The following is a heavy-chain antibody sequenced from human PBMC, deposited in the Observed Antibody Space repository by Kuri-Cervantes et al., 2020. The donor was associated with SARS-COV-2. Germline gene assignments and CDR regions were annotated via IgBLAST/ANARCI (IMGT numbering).Heavy chain of an antibody. J-gene: IGHJ4*02. V-gene: IGHV3-30*03. CDR2: ISYDGSIK. CDR1: GSTFSSYG. CDR3: VRSGAVAGTFDY. Sequence: GESLKISCAASGSTFSSYGMHWVRQAPGKGLEWVAVISYDGSIKYYADSVKGRFTISRDNSKNTLYLQMSSLRAEDTAVYYCVRSGAVAGTFDYWGQGTLVTVSS. D-gene: IGHD6-19*01.